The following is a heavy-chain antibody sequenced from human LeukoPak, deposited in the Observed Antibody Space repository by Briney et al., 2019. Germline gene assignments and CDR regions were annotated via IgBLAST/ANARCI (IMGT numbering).Heavy chain of an antibody. V-gene: IGHV3-7*05. D-gene: IGHD4-23*01. CDR3: AANGGPFDF. J-gene: IGHJ4*02. CDR2: IKQDGGEK. Sequence: GGSLRLSRAASGFTFRSYWMSWVRQAPGKGLEWVANIKQDGGEKYYVDSVTGRFTISRDNAKNSLYLQMNSLRAEDTAVYYCAANGGPFDFWGQGTLVTVSS. CDR1: GFTFRSYW.